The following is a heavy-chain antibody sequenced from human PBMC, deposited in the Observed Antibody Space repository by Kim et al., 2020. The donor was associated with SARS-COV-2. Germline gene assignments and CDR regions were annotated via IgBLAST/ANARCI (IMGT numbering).Heavy chain of an antibody. J-gene: IGHJ4*02. V-gene: IGHV4-59*09. Sequence: HYNPSLKSRVTISVDTSKNQFSLKLSSVTAADTAVYYCAGGSYYDALFDYWGQGTLVTVSS. CDR3: AGGSYYDALFDY. D-gene: IGHD3-22*01.